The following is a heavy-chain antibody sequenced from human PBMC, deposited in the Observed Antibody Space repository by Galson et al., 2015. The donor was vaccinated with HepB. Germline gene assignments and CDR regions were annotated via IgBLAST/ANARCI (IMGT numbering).Heavy chain of an antibody. V-gene: IGHV1-46*01. CDR2: INPSGGST. CDR1: GYTFTSYY. J-gene: IGHJ6*02. D-gene: IGHD1-26*01. CDR3: AVSMVGATTGSLYYYYYGMDV. Sequence: SCKASGYTFTSYYMHWVRQAPGQGLEWMGIINPSGGSTSYAQKFQGRVTMTRDTSTSTVYMELSSLRSEDTAVYYCAVSMVGATTGSLYYYYYGMDVWGQGTTVTVSS.